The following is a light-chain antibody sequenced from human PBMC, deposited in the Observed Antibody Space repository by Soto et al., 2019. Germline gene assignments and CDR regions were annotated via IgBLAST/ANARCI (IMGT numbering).Light chain of an antibody. Sequence: QSALTQPPSVSGSPGQSVTISCTGTSSDVGSYNRLSWYQQPPGTAPKLIMYEVNTRPSGVPDRFSGSQSGNTASLSISGLQTEDEADYYCSSYTTSSTWVFGGGTKLTVL. J-gene: IGLJ3*02. CDR2: EVN. V-gene: IGLV2-18*02. CDR3: SSYTTSSTWV. CDR1: SSDVGSYNR.